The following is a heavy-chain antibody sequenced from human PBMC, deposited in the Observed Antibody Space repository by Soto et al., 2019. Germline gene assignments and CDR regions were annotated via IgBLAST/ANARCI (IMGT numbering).Heavy chain of an antibody. CDR2: IIPIFGTA. J-gene: IGHJ6*02. CDR1: GGTFSSYA. D-gene: IGHD6-13*01. CDR3: ARVEAAAGTGYYYYGMDV. Sequence: QVQLVQSGAEVKKPGSSVKVSCKASGGTFSSYAISWVRQAPGQGLEWMGGIIPIFGTANYAQKFQGRVTITADESTSTAYMELSSLRSGDTAVYYCARVEAAAGTGYYYYGMDVWGQGTTVTVSS. V-gene: IGHV1-69*01.